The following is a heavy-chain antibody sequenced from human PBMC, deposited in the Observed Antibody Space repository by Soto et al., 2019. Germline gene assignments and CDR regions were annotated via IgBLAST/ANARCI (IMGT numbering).Heavy chain of an antibody. J-gene: IGHJ3*02. V-gene: IGHV4-34*01. D-gene: IGHD3-10*01. CDR1: GGSFSGYY. CDR3: ARRYGSAFDI. Sequence: PSETLSLTCAVYGGSFSGYYWSWIRQPPGGGLMWIGDIAYSGSNHYDPSLKSRLTISMDTSKNQVSLKLSSVTAADTAVYYCARRYGSAFDIWGQGTMVTVSS. CDR2: IAYSGSN.